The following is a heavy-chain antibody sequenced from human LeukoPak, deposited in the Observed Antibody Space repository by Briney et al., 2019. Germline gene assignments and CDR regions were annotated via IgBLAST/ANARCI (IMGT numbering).Heavy chain of an antibody. CDR2: INAGNGNT. CDR1: GYTFTSYA. J-gene: IGHJ4*02. Sequence: GASVKVSCKASGYTFTSYAMHWVRQAPGQRLEWMGWINAGNGNTKYSQKFQGRVTITRDTSASTAYMELSSLRSEDTAVYYCAREREMGSGSTRFDYWGQGTLVTVSS. D-gene: IGHD1-26*01. CDR3: AREREMGSGSTRFDY. V-gene: IGHV1-3*01.